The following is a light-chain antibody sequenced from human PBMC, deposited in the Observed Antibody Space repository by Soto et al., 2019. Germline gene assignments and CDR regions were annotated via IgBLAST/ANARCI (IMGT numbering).Light chain of an antibody. CDR2: EVT. CDR1: NRDVGGYNY. V-gene: IGLV2-14*01. J-gene: IGLJ2*01. CDR3: SSYSSSSALDVI. Sequence: QSALAQPASVSGSPGQSITISCAGTNRDVGGYNYVSWYQQYPGKAPKLIIYEVTYRPSGVSNRFSGSKSGNTASLTISGLKADDEADYYCSSYSSSSALDVIFGGGTKVTVL.